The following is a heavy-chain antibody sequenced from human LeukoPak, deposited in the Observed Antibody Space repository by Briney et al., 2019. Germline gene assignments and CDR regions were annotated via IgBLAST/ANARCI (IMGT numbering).Heavy chain of an antibody. CDR2: IYSSGST. Sequence: SETLSLTCTVSGGSMGGYYWTWIRQPPGKGLEWLGCIYSSGSTSYKPSLKSRITISLDTSTNQFSLNLSSVTAADTAVYYCVRGKAAAGAIWFDPWGQGTLVTVSS. J-gene: IGHJ5*02. V-gene: IGHV4-59*01. CDR3: VRGKAAAGAIWFDP. D-gene: IGHD6-13*01. CDR1: GGSMGGYY.